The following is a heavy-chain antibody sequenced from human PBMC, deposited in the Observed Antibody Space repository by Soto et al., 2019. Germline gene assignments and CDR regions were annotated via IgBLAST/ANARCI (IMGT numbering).Heavy chain of an antibody. Sequence: QVQLQESGPGLVKPSETLSLTCTVSGGSVSSGSYYWSWIRQPPGKGLEWIGYIYYSGSTNYNPSLKSRVTISVDTSKNQFSLKLSSVTAADTAVYYCARVGYGDTKGNWFDPWGQGTLVTVSS. CDR2: IYYSGST. V-gene: IGHV4-61*01. J-gene: IGHJ5*02. CDR3: ARVGYGDTKGNWFDP. CDR1: GGSVSSGSYY. D-gene: IGHD4-17*01.